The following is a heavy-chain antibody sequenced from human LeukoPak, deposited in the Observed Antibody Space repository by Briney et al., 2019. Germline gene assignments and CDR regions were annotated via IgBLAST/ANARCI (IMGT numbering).Heavy chain of an antibody. D-gene: IGHD2-2*01. CDR1: GGSNSSGDYY. CDR2: IYYSGST. V-gene: IGHV4-30-4*01. Sequence: PSQTLSLTCTVSGGSNSSGDYYWSWIRQPPGKGLEWIGYIYYSGSTYYNPSLKSRVTISVDTSKNQFSLKLSSVTAADTAVYYCARYCGSTSCGWFDPWGQGTLVTVSS. J-gene: IGHJ5*02. CDR3: ARYCGSTSCGWFDP.